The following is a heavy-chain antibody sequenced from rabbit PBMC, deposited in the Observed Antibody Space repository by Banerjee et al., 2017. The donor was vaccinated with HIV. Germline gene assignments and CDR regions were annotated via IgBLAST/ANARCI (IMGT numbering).Heavy chain of an antibody. CDR3: ARDLAGVIGWNFNL. Sequence: QEQLEESGGDLVKPEGSLTLTCKASGFSFSNKYVMCWVRQAPGKGLEWIGCIYTGSGATYYANWVNGRFTISRSTSLNTVTLQMTSLTAADTATYLCARDLAGVIGWNFNLWGQGTLVTVS. V-gene: IGHV1S47*01. J-gene: IGHJ4*01. CDR1: GFSFSNKYV. D-gene: IGHD4-1*01. CDR2: IYTGSGAT.